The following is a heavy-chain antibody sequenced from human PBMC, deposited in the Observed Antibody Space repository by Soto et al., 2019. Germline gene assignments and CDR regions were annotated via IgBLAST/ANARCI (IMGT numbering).Heavy chain of an antibody. J-gene: IGHJ6*02. D-gene: IGHD3-3*01. CDR3: ARASTIFGVVTGGYYYYGMDV. CDR2: ISAYNGNT. V-gene: IGHV1-18*01. Sequence: ASVKVSCKASGYTFTSYGISWVRQAPGQGLEWMGWISAYNGNTNYAQKFQGRVTMTRDTSISTAYMELSRLRSDDTAVYYCARASTIFGVVTGGYYYYGMDVWGQGTKVTSP. CDR1: GYTFTSYG.